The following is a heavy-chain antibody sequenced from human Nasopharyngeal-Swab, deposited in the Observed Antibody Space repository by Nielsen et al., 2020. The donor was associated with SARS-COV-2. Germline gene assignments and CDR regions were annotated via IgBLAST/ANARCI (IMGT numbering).Heavy chain of an antibody. Sequence: GESLKISCKGSGSSFTAYWIGWVRQMPGKGLEWMGIIYPGDSDTRYGPSFQGQVTISADKSISTAYLQWSSLKASDTAIYYCARHLFPRGDYYGMDVWGQGTTVTVSS. CDR2: IYPGDSDT. CDR3: ARHLFPRGDYYGMDV. V-gene: IGHV5-51*01. D-gene: IGHD2-15*01. J-gene: IGHJ6*02. CDR1: GSSFTAYW.